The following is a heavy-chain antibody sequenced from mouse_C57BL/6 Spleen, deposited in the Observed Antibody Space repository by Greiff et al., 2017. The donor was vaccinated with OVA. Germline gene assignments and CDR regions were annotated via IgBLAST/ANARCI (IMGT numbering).Heavy chain of an antibody. Sequence: QVQLQQPGAELVMPGASVKLSCKASGYTFTSYWMHWVKQRPGQGLEWIGEIDPSDSYTNYNQKFKGKSTLTVDKSSSTAYMQLSSLTSEDSAVYYCARRSVLRGYFDVWGTGTTVTVSS. V-gene: IGHV1-69*01. CDR3: ARRSVLRGYFDV. CDR2: IDPSDSYT. J-gene: IGHJ1*03. CDR1: GYTFTSYW. D-gene: IGHD1-1*01.